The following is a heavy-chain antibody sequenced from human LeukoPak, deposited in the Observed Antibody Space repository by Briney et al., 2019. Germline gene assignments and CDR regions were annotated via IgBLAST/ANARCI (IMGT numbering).Heavy chain of an antibody. CDR2: INPSGGST. CDR1: GYTFTSYY. V-gene: IGHV1-46*01. J-gene: IGHJ4*02. Sequence: GASVKVSCKASGYTFTSYYIHWVRQAPGQGLEWMGIINPSGGSTSYPQKFQDRVTMTRDTSTSTVYMELSSLKSDDTAIYYCARSPPQPTFDSWGQGTLVTVSS. CDR3: ARSPPQPTFDS. D-gene: IGHD5-18*01.